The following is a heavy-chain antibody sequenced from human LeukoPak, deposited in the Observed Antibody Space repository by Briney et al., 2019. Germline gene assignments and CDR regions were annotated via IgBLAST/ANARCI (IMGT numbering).Heavy chain of an antibody. J-gene: IGHJ4*02. CDR1: GFTFSSYA. CDR2: ISYDGSNK. Sequence: PGGSLRLSCAASGFTFSSYAMHWVRQAPGKGLEWVAVISYDGSNKYYADSVKGRFTISRDNSKNTLYLQMNSLRAEDTAVYYCARSRNCDYWGQGTLVTVSS. CDR3: ARSRNCDY. V-gene: IGHV3-30-3*01.